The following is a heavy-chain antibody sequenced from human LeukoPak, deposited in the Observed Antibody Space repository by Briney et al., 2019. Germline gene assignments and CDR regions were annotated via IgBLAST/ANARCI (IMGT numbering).Heavy chain of an antibody. D-gene: IGHD5-18*01. V-gene: IGHV4-34*01. CDR1: GGSFSGYY. J-gene: IGHJ4*02. CDR2: INHSGST. Sequence: PSETLSLTCAVYGGSFSGYYWSWIRQPPGKGLEWIGEINHSGSTNYNPSLKSRVTISVDTSKNQFSLKLSSVTAADTAMYYCARGRGYSYGSYFDYWGQGTLVTVSS. CDR3: ARGRGYSYGSYFDY.